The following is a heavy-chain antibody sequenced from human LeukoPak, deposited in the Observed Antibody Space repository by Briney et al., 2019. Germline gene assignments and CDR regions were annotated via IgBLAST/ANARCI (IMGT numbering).Heavy chain of an antibody. Sequence: SQTLSLTCTVSGGSISSGGHYWSWIRQPAGKGLEYLGRISSTGSTNYNPSLRSRVTISADTSKNHFSLKLTSVTAADTAVYYCARGISVTPYYGMDVWGQGTTVTVSS. D-gene: IGHD4-17*01. CDR2: ISSTGST. CDR1: GGSISSGGHY. CDR3: ARGISVTPYYGMDV. J-gene: IGHJ6*02. V-gene: IGHV4-61*02.